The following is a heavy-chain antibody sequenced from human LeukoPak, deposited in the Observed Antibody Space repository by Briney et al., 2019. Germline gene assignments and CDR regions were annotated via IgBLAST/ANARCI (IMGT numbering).Heavy chain of an antibody. D-gene: IGHD2-15*01. Sequence: SETLSLTCAVSGYSISSGYYWGWIRQFPGNGMEWIGSIYHSGTTYYNPSLKSRVTISVDTSQNQFSLQLSSMTAADSAMYYCGRRKGSTGVDPWGQGILVTVSS. CDR1: GYSISSGYY. J-gene: IGHJ5*02. V-gene: IGHV4-38-2*01. CDR2: IYHSGTT. CDR3: GRRKGSTGVDP.